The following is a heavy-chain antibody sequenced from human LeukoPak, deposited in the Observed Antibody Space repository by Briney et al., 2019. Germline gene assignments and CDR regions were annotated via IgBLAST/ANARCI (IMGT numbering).Heavy chain of an antibody. D-gene: IGHD2-15*01. CDR1: GGTFSSYA. CDR3: ARGVCGGSCYSGQFDY. CDR2: IIPIFGTA. Sequence: GASVKVSCKASGGTFSSYAISWVRQAPGQGLEWMGGIIPIFGTANYAQKFQGRVTITADKSTSTAYMELSSPRSEDTAVYYCARGVCGGSCYSGQFDYWGQGTLVTVSS. J-gene: IGHJ4*02. V-gene: IGHV1-69*06.